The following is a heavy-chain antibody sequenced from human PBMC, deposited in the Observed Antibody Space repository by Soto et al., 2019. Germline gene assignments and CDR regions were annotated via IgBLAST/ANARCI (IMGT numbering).Heavy chain of an antibody. CDR1: GGTFSSYA. D-gene: IGHD3-3*01. Sequence: SVKVSCKASGGTFSSYAISWVRQAPGQGLEWMGGIIPIFGTANYAQKFQGRVTITADESTSTAYMELSSLRSEDTAVYYRARDNGGTVTIFGVVIGLHGMDVWGQGTTVTVSS. CDR3: ARDNGGTVTIFGVVIGLHGMDV. CDR2: IIPIFGTA. V-gene: IGHV1-69*13. J-gene: IGHJ6*02.